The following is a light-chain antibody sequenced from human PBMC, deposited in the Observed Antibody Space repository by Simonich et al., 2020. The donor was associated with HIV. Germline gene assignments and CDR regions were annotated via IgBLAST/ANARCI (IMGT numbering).Light chain of an antibody. CDR2: KAS. J-gene: IGKJ1*01. CDR3: QQYSNYSRT. Sequence: DIQMTQSPSSVSASVGDRVTITCRASQSISSWLAWYQQKPGKAPKVLIYKASSLESGVPSRFSGSGSGTEFTLTISSLQPDDFATYFCQQYSNYSRTFGQGTKVDIK. CDR1: QSISSW. V-gene: IGKV1-5*03.